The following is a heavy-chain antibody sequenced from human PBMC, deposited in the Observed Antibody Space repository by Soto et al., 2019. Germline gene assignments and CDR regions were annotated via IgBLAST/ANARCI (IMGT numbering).Heavy chain of an antibody. CDR3: ARVTGSYGDHAALGYYYYYMDV. V-gene: IGHV1-8*01. CDR1: GYTFTSYD. D-gene: IGHD4-17*01. CDR2: MNPNSGNT. J-gene: IGHJ6*03. Sequence: QVQLVQSGAEVKKPGASVKVSCKASGYTFTSYDINWVRQATGQGLEWMGWMNPNSGNTGYAQKVQGRVNMTKNTSISTAYMELSSLRSEDTAVYYCARVTGSYGDHAALGYYYYYMDVWGKGTTVTVSS.